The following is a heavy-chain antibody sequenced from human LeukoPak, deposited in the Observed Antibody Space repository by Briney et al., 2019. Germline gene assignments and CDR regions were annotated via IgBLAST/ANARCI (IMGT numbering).Heavy chain of an antibody. CDR2: ISDSGDYT. CDR1: GFTFSSYA. D-gene: IGHD2-15*01. J-gene: IGHJ4*02. Sequence: PGGSLRLSCAGSGFTFSSYAMSWVRQAPGQGLEWVSVISDSGDYTSYADSVRGRFTISRDNSMNTLFLQMDSLRAEDSAVYYCAKRYCSGATCYPRFFDYWGQGTLVTVSS. CDR3: AKRYCSGATCYPRFFDY. V-gene: IGHV3-23*01.